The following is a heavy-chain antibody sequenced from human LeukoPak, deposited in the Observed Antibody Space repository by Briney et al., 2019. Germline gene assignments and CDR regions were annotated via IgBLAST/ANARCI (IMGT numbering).Heavy chain of an antibody. J-gene: IGHJ6*02. CDR1: GFTFRNYW. CDR3: ARAGGLDV. Sequence: GGSLRLSCAASGFTFRNYWIHWVRQAPGKGLVWVSRIDNAGSIPTYADAGKGRFTISRDNAANTLYLQMNSLRVAATAVYFCARAGGLDVWGQGATVTVSS. CDR2: IDNAGSIP. V-gene: IGHV3-74*03.